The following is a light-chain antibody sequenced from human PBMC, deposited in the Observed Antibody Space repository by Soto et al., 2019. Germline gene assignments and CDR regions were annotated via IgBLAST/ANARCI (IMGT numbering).Light chain of an antibody. CDR1: QSVSRSY. V-gene: IGKV3D-20*01. CDR3: PHSGSSPIP. Sequence: SPATLSLSQGDRATLSCGASQSVSRSYLAWYQQKPGLAPRLIIYDASTRATGIPDRFSGSGSGTDFTLTISRLEPEDFAVYYCPHSGSSPIPFGQLRRLAI. CDR2: DAS. J-gene: IGKJ5*01.